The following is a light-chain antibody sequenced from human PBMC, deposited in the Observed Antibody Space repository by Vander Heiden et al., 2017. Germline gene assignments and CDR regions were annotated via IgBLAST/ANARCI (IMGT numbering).Light chain of an antibody. Sequence: IVMTPSPASLAVSLGERATINCKSSQNILYNSNNKNYLSWYQQKSGQPPKLLIYWASTRGSGVPDRFSGGGSGTDFTLTISSLQAEDVAVYYCQQYYDAPYTFGQGTKLEI. V-gene: IGKV4-1*01. J-gene: IGKJ2*01. CDR2: WAS. CDR3: QQYYDAPYT. CDR1: QNILYNSNNKNY.